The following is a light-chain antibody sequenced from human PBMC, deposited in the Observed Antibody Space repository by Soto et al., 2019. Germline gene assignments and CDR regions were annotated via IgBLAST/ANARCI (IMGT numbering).Light chain of an antibody. CDR3: QQYSLYPVT. V-gene: IGKV1-5*01. Sequence: DIEMTQSPSTLSASFGDRVTITCRASQSISTWFAWYQQKPGRAPKLLIYDSSSLESGVPSRFSGSGSGTEFSLTISSLQPEDFETYYCQQYSLYPVTFGQGTRLEIK. CDR2: DSS. J-gene: IGKJ5*01. CDR1: QSISTW.